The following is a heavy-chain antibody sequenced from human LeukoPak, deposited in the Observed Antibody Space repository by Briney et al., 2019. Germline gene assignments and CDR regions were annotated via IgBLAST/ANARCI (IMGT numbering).Heavy chain of an antibody. Sequence: SETLSLTCTVSGGSIRSYYWSWIRQPPGKGLEWIGYIYYSGSTIYNPSLKSRVTISLDTSKNQFSLKLSSVTAADTAVYYCSRGSYSFYCFVYWGQGTLVTVSS. CDR1: GGSIRSYY. D-gene: IGHD3-10*01. CDR2: IYYSGST. V-gene: IGHV4-59*01. CDR3: SRGSYSFYCFVY. J-gene: IGHJ4*02.